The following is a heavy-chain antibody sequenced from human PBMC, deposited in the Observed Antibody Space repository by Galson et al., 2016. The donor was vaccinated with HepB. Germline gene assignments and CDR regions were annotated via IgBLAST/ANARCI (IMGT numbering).Heavy chain of an antibody. CDR3: ASGAAMITEIHY. Sequence: LSLTCSVSGGSISSTSYHWGWIRQPPGKGLEWIGSVYYSGTTYYNPSLTSRLTISVDTSKSQFSLRLTSVTAADTALYYCASGAAMITEIHYWGQGTLVTVSS. CDR2: VYYSGTT. D-gene: IGHD5-18*01. V-gene: IGHV4-39*01. J-gene: IGHJ4*02. CDR1: GGSISSTSYH.